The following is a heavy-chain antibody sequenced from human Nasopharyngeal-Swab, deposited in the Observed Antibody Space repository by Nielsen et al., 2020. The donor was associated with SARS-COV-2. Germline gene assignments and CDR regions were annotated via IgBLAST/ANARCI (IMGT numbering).Heavy chain of an antibody. CDR1: GFTFSSYW. CDR3: ARLDTTTPGIAAAGTLDY. CDR2: INSDGSST. J-gene: IGHJ4*02. Sequence: GESLKISCAASGFTFSSYWMHWVRQAPGKGLVWVSRINSDGSSTSYADSVKGRFTISRDSAKNTLYLQMNSLRAEDTAVYYCARLDTTTPGIAAAGTLDYWGQGTLVTVSS. V-gene: IGHV3-74*01. D-gene: IGHD6-13*01.